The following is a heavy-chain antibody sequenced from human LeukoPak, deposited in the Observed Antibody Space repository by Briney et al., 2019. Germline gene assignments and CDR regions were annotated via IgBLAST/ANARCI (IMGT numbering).Heavy chain of an antibody. CDR2: IYSGGST. CDR1: GFTVSSNY. CDR3: ARDGDCGGDCYLYGMDV. D-gene: IGHD2-21*02. J-gene: IGHJ6*02. Sequence: PGGSLRLSCAASGFTVSSNYMSWVRQAPGKGLEWVSVIYSGGSTYYADSVKGRFTISRDNSKNTLYLQMNSLRAEDTAVYYCARDGDCGGDCYLYGMDVWGQGTTVTVSS. V-gene: IGHV3-66*01.